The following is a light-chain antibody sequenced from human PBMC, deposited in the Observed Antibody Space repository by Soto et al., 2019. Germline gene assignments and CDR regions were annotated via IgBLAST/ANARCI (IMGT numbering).Light chain of an antibody. CDR2: GNS. J-gene: IGLJ2*01. CDR1: SSNIGAGYD. Sequence: QSVLTQPPSVSGAPGQRVTISCTGSSSNIGAGYDVHWYQQLPGTAPKLLIYGNSNRPSGVPDRFSGSNSGTSASLAITGLQAEDEADYYCQSYDSSLSGSVVFGGGTKVT. CDR3: QSYDSSLSGSVV. V-gene: IGLV1-40*01.